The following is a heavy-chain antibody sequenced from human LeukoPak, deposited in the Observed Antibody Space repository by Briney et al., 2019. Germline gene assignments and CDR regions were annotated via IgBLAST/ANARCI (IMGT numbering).Heavy chain of an antibody. CDR2: IKSKIDGGTT. CDR1: GFTFSNAW. D-gene: IGHD3-3*01. V-gene: IGHV3-15*01. J-gene: IGHJ5*02. CDR3: TTAITIFGVVINP. Sequence: GGSLRLSCAASGFTFSNAWMSWVRQAPGKGLEWVGRIKSKIDGGTTDYVAPVKGRFTISRDDSKSTLYLQMNSLKTEDTAVYYCTTAITIFGVVINPWSQGTLVTVSS.